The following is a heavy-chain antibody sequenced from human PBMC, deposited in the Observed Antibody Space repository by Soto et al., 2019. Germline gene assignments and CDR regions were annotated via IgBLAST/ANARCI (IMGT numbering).Heavy chain of an antibody. CDR2: IWYDGSNK. Sequence: QVQLVESGGGVVQPGRSLRLSCAASGFTFSSYGMHWVRQAPGTGLEWVAVIWYDGSNKYYADSVKGRFTISRDNSKNTLYLQMNSLRAEDTAVYYCARVSEGGSYYGGLDYWGQGTLFTVSS. CDR1: GFTFSSYG. CDR3: ARVSEGGSYYGGLDY. J-gene: IGHJ4*02. V-gene: IGHV3-33*01. D-gene: IGHD1-26*01.